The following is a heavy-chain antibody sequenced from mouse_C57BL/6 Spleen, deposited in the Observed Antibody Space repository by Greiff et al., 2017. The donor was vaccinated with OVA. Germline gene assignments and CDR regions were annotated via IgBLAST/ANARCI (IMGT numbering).Heavy chain of an antibody. D-gene: IGHD2-3*01. CDR2: IDPSDSET. V-gene: IGHV1-52*01. CDR1: GYTFTSYW. J-gene: IGHJ3*01. Sequence: QVQLQQSGAELVRPGSSVKLSCKASGYTFTSYWMHWVKQRPIQGLEWIGNIDPSDSETRYNQKFKDKATLTVDKSSSTAYMQLSSLTSEDSAVYYCARADGYHWFAYWGQGTLVTVSA. CDR3: ARADGYHWFAY.